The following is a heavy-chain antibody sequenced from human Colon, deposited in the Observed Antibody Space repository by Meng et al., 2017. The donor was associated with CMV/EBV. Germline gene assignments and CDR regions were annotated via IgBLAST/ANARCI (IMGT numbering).Heavy chain of an antibody. CDR2: LNHSGIT. CDR1: GESPSPHY. CDR3: AIITTGGYYPYYSGLGV. Sequence: SETLSLTCAVYGESPSPHYWSWVRQPPGKGLEWLGELNHSGITNYNPSLESRVVISVDTTKNQFSLKLTSVTAADTGLYYCAIITTGGYYPYYSGLGVWGQGTAVTVSS. D-gene: IGHD1-26*01. J-gene: IGHJ6*02. V-gene: IGHV4-34*01.